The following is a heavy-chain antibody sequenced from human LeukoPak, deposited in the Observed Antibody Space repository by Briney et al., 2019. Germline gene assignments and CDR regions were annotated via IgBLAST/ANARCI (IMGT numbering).Heavy chain of an antibody. J-gene: IGHJ4*02. D-gene: IGHD3-16*01. V-gene: IGHV4-59*08. CDR1: GGSISGYY. Sequence: PSETLSLTCTVSGGSISGYYWTWIRQPPGKGLDWVANIYNSGTSNYNPSLQSRLTISVDTSKNQVSLRLTSVTAADTAIYYCARHFGYPQDYFDFWGQGILVTVSS. CDR2: IYNSGTS. CDR3: ARHFGYPQDYFDF.